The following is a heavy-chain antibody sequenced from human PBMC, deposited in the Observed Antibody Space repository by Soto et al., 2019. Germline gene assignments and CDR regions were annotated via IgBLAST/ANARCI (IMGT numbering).Heavy chain of an antibody. CDR3: ATVAGGDCCAYYFDY. J-gene: IGHJ4*02. D-gene: IGHD2-21*01. Sequence: EVQLVESGGGLVQPGRSLRLSCAASGFTFDDYAMHWVRQAPGKGLEWVSGISWNSGRIGYADSVKGRFTPSRDTAKNSLYLQMNSLRVEDTAFYYCATVAGGDCCAYYFDYWGQGTLVTVSS. V-gene: IGHV3-9*01. CDR1: GFTFDDYA. CDR2: ISWNSGRI.